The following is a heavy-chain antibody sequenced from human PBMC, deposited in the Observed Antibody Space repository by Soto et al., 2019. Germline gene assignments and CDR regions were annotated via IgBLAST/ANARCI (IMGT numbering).Heavy chain of an antibody. CDR1: GFTFSSYW. CDR2: INSDGSST. Sequence: QPGGSLRLSCAASGFTFSSYWMHWVRQAPGKGLVWVSRINSDGSSTSYADSVKGRFTISRDNAKNTLYLQMNSLRAEDTVVYYCARESPRSSGLSRYFDYWGQGTLVTVSS. CDR3: ARESPRSSGLSRYFDY. V-gene: IGHV3-74*01. J-gene: IGHJ4*02. D-gene: IGHD3-22*01.